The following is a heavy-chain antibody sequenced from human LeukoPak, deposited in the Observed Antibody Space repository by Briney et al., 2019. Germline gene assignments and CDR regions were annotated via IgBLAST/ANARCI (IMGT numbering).Heavy chain of an antibody. J-gene: IGHJ4*02. D-gene: IGHD6-6*01. Sequence: ASVKVSCKASGYTFTGYYMHWVRQAPGQGLEWMGWINPNSGGTNYAQKFQGRVTMTRDTSISTAYMELSRPRSDDTAVYYCARVASIAAPTTYDYWGQGTLVTVSS. CDR1: GYTFTGYY. V-gene: IGHV1-2*02. CDR3: ARVASIAAPTTYDY. CDR2: INPNSGGT.